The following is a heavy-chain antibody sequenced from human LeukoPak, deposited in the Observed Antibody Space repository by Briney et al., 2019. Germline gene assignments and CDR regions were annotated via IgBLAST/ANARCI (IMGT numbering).Heavy chain of an antibody. V-gene: IGHV3-23*01. CDR1: GFTFSSYA. Sequence: GGSLRLSCAASGFTFSSYAMTWVRQAPGKGLEWVSSISGNGGGTYYADSVKGRFTISRDSSKNTLYLQMNSLRDEDTAVYYCVKDRGNIRPLYYGMDVWGQGTMVTVSS. D-gene: IGHD2/OR15-2a*01. J-gene: IGHJ6*02. CDR3: VKDRGNIRPLYYGMDV. CDR2: ISGNGGGT.